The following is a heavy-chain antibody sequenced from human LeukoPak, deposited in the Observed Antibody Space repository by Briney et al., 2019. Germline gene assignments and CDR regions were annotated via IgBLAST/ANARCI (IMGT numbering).Heavy chain of an antibody. Sequence: SETLSLTCSVSGGSLSSHYWSWIRQPPGKQLEWIGYIYYSGSTNYNPSLKSRVTISVDRSKNQFSLKLSSVTAADTAVYYCARFGMVTYSSSWAIDYWGQGTLVTVSS. CDR1: GGSLSSHY. CDR2: IYYSGST. D-gene: IGHD6-13*01. J-gene: IGHJ4*02. CDR3: ARFGMVTYSSSWAIDY. V-gene: IGHV4-59*11.